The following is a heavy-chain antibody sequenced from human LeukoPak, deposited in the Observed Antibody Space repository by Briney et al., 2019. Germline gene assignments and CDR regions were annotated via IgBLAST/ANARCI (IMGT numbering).Heavy chain of an antibody. V-gene: IGHV4-34*01. CDR3: ARTRRYDYIWGSYRYTGDSAFDI. CDR1: GGSFSGYY. J-gene: IGHJ3*02. D-gene: IGHD3-16*02. CDR2: INHSGST. Sequence: SETLSLTCAVYGGSFSGYYWSWIRQPPGKGLEWIGEINHSGSTNYNPSLKSRVTISVDTSKNQFSLKLSSVTAADTAVYYCARTRRYDYIWGSYRYTGDSAFDIWGQGTMVTVSS.